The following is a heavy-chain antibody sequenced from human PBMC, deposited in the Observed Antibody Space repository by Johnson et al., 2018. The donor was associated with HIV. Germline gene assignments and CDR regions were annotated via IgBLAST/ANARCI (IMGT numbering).Heavy chain of an antibody. CDR1: GFTFSSYG. CDR2: IWYDGSNK. CDR3: AKAVPGDPFPGAFDI. V-gene: IGHV3-33*06. J-gene: IGHJ3*02. Sequence: QVQLVESGGGVVQPGGSLRLSCAASGFTFSSYGMHWVRQAPGKGLEWVAVIWYDGSNKYYADSVKGRFTISRDNSKKTLYLQMNSLRAEDTAVYYCAKAVPGDPFPGAFDIWGQGTMVTVSS. D-gene: IGHD3-10*01.